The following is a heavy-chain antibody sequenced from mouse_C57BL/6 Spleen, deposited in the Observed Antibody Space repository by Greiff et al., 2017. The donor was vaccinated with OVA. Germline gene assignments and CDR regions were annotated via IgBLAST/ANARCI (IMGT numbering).Heavy chain of an antibody. D-gene: IGHD1-1*01. CDR3: AIPRYYYGSSYAY. J-gene: IGHJ3*01. CDR2: IHPSDSDT. Sequence: VQLQQSGAELVKPGASVKVSCKASGYTFTSYWMHWVKQRPGQGLEWIGRIHPSDSDTNYNQKFKGKATLTVDKSSSTAYMQLSSLTSEDSAVYYCAIPRYYYGSSYAYWGQGTLVTVSA. CDR1: GYTFTSYW. V-gene: IGHV1-74*01.